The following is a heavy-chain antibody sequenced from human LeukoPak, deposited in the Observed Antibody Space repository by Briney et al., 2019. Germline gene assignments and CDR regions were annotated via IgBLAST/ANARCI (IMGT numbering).Heavy chain of an antibody. Sequence: GGSLRLSCAASGFTFSSYSMNWARQAPGKGLEWVSSISSSSSYIYYADSVKGRFAISRDNAKNSLYLQMNSLRAEDTAVYYCAGGDISTFDYWGQGTLVTVSS. D-gene: IGHD3-16*01. CDR2: ISSSSSYI. J-gene: IGHJ4*02. CDR3: AGGDISTFDY. V-gene: IGHV3-21*01. CDR1: GFTFSSYS.